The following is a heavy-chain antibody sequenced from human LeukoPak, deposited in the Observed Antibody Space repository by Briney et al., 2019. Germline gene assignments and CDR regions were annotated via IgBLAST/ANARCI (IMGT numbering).Heavy chain of an antibody. CDR1: GYTFTNSW. D-gene: IGHD6-13*01. J-gene: IGHJ4*02. V-gene: IGHV5-51*01. CDR3: ARGHSSSWYGKYYFDY. Sequence: GESLKISCKASGYTFTNSWIGWVRQMPGKGLEWMGIIYPGDSDTRYSPSFQGQVTISADKSISTAYLQWSSLKASDTAMYYCARGHSSSWYGKYYFDYWGQGTLVTVSS. CDR2: IYPGDSDT.